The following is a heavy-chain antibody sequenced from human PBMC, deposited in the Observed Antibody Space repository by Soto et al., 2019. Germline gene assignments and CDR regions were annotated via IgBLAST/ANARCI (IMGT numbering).Heavy chain of an antibody. J-gene: IGHJ2*01. CDR3: AKDLGPPVRSHYPYWYFDV. V-gene: IGHV3-23*01. CDR1: GFTFSSYA. D-gene: IGHD3-10*01. CDR2: ISGSGGAT. Sequence: EVQLLESGGGLVQPGGSLSLSCAASGFTFSSYAMSWVRQTPGKGLEWVAGISGSGGATYYADSVEGRLAISRDNSNNTQYLQMNSLRAEDTAVYYCAKDLGPPVRSHYPYWYFDVWGRGTLVTVSS.